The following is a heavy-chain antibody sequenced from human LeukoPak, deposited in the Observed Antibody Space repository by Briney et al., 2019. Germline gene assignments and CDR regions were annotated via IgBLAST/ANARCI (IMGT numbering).Heavy chain of an antibody. Sequence: SETLSLTCTVSGGSISSSSYYWGWIRQPPGKGLEWIGSIYYSGSTYYNPSLKSRVTISVDTSKNQFSLKLSSVTAADTAVYYCARLKYVWGSYRPNHFDYWGQGTLVTVSS. J-gene: IGHJ4*02. CDR2: IYYSGST. D-gene: IGHD3-16*02. CDR1: GGSISSSSYY. CDR3: ARLKYVWGSYRPNHFDY. V-gene: IGHV4-39*01.